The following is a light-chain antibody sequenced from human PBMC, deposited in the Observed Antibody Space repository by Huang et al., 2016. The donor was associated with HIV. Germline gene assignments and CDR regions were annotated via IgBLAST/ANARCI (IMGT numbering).Light chain of an antibody. Sequence: DIIMTQSPDSLAVSLGERATLNGRSSQSVYSSSTSKDYMAWFQQQPGQPPRLLLFWASTREAGVPDRFSGSGSGTHFTLTIANLEAEDAAIYYCQQYYSSPQTFGQGTRVEVK. CDR3: QQYYSSPQT. J-gene: IGKJ1*01. V-gene: IGKV4-1*01. CDR1: QSVYSSSTSKDY. CDR2: WAS.